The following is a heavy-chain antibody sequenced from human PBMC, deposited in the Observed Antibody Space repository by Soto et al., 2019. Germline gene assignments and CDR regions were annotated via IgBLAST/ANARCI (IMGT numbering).Heavy chain of an antibody. Sequence: QVQLVESGGGVVQPGRSLRLSCAASGFTFSSYGMHWVRQAPGKGLEWVGVISYDGSNKYYADSVKGRFTISRDNSKNTLYLQMNSLRAEDTAVYYCAKDAVVVPAAIVGDAFDIWGQGTMVTVSS. CDR3: AKDAVVVPAAIVGDAFDI. D-gene: IGHD2-2*02. CDR2: ISYDGSNK. V-gene: IGHV3-30*18. J-gene: IGHJ3*02. CDR1: GFTFSSYG.